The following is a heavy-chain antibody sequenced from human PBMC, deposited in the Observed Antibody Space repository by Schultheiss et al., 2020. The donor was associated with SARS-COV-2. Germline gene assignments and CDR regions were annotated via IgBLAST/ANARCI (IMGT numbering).Heavy chain of an antibody. Sequence: GASLKISCAASGFTFSSYAMSWVRQAPGKGLEWVSAISGSGGSTFYADSMRGRFAISRDISKNTVYLQMNGLRPEDTAVYYCARGGPPVGSHYYYYMDVWGKGTTVTVSS. CDR2: ISGSGGST. CDR3: ARGGPPVGSHYYYYMDV. J-gene: IGHJ6*03. CDR1: GFTFSSYA. V-gene: IGHV3-23*01. D-gene: IGHD1-26*01.